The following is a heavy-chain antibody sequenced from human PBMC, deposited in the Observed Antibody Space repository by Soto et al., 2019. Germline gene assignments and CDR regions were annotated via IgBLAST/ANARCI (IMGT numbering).Heavy chain of an antibody. J-gene: IGHJ6*02. V-gene: IGHV1-18*01. D-gene: IGHD3-3*01. Sequence: QVQLVQSGAEVKKPGASVKVSCKASGYTFTSYGISWVRQAPGQGLEWMGWISAYNGNTNYAQKLQGRVTMTTDTSTSKAYMELRSLRSDDTAVYYCARGNYDFWSVYYYGMDVWGQGTTVTVSS. CDR2: ISAYNGNT. CDR1: GYTFTSYG. CDR3: ARGNYDFWSVYYYGMDV.